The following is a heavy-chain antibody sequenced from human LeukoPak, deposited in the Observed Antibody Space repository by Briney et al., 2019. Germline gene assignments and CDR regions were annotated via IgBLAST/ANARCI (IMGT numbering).Heavy chain of an antibody. CDR3: ARGLQEYTYGFDY. V-gene: IGHV3-23*01. CDR2: ISGSGGTT. Sequence: GGSLRLSCAASGFTFSSYAMTWVRQAPGKGLEWVSAISGSGGTTYYADSVKGRFTISRDNSKNTLYLHMNSLRADDTAVYYCARGLQEYTYGFDYWGQGTLVTVSS. D-gene: IGHD5-18*01. J-gene: IGHJ4*02. CDR1: GFTFSSYA.